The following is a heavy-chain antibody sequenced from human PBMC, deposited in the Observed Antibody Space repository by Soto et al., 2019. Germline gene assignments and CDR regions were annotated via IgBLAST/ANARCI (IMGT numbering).Heavy chain of an antibody. CDR3: VRLIIVGATLYFHS. CDR2: IFFRGIT. V-gene: IGHV4-59*01. CDR1: GGSITSYY. D-gene: IGHD1-26*01. J-gene: IGHJ4*02. Sequence: PSETLSLTCTVSGGSITSYYWSWIRQPPGKGLEWIGYIFFRGITRNNPSLESRVTMSVDTPKTQFSLKLSSVTAADTAVYYCVRLIIVGATLYFHSWGQGTQVTVS.